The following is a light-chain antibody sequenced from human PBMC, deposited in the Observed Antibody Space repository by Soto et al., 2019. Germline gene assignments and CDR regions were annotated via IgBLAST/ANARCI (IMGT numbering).Light chain of an antibody. CDR2: VAS. CDR1: QSISNY. V-gene: IGKV1-39*01. CDR3: QQSSSTPQT. J-gene: IGKJ4*01. Sequence: DIQMTQSPSSLSASVGDRVTITCRASQSISNYLSWYQQKPGKAPKLLINVASTLQSGVPSRFSGSGSGTGFTLPINSLQPEDFSTYFCQQSSSTPQTFGGGTRVEIK.